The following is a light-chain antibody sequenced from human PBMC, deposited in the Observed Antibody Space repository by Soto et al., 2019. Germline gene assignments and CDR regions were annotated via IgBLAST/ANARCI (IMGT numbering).Light chain of an antibody. CDR3: QQYGSSPPIT. V-gene: IGKV3-15*01. CDR2: GAS. CDR1: QSVSST. J-gene: IGKJ5*01. Sequence: EIVMTQSPATLSVSPPERPTLSCTATQSVSSTLVWYQQKPGQTPRLLIYGASTRANGIPARFSGSGSGTDFTLTISRLEPEDFAVYYCQQYGSSPPITFGQGTRLEIK.